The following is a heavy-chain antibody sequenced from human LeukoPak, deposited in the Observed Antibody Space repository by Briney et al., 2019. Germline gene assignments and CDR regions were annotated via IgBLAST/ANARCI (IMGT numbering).Heavy chain of an antibody. CDR2: ISSNGGST. J-gene: IGHJ6*02. V-gene: IGHV3-64*01. CDR1: GFTFSSYA. D-gene: IGHD6-13*01. Sequence: GSLRLSCAASGFTFSSYAMHWVRQAPGKGLEYVSAISSNGGSTYYANSVKGRFTISRDNSKTTVYLQMNSLRGEDTAVYYCAKQQVVRYYSMDVWGQGTTVNVSS. CDR3: AKQQVVRYYSMDV.